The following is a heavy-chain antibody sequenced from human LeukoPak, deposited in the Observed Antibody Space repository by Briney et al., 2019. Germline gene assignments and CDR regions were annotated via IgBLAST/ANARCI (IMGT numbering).Heavy chain of an antibody. V-gene: IGHV3-23*01. D-gene: IGHD5-12*01. Sequence: GGSLRLSCAASGFTFSSYAMSWVRQAPGKGLEWVSAISGSGGSTYYADSVKGRFTISRDNSKNTPYLQMNSLRAEDTAVYYCAKKAWLTGWNYYFYYWGQGTLVTVSS. CDR1: GFTFSSYA. J-gene: IGHJ4*02. CDR2: ISGSGGST. CDR3: AKKAWLTGWNYYFYY.